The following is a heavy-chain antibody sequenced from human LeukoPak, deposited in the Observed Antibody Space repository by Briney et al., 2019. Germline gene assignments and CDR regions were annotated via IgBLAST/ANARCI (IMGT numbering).Heavy chain of an antibody. CDR1: GFTFSSYA. D-gene: IGHD3-16*01. J-gene: IGHJ4*02. CDR3: ANHAMDGYTLFDY. CDR2: ISGSGGST. V-gene: IGHV3-23*01. Sequence: QPGASLRLSCAASGFTFSSYAMSWVRQAPGKGLEWVSAISGSGGSTYYADSVKGRFTISRDNSKNTLYLQMNSLRAEDTAVYYCANHAMDGYTLFDYWGQGTLVTVSS.